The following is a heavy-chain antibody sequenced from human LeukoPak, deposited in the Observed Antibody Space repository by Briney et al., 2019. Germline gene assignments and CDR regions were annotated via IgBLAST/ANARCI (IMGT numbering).Heavy chain of an antibody. CDR2: INTDGSIT. CDR1: GFTFSTYW. Sequence: PGGSLRLSCAASGFTFSTYWMHWVRQAPGKGLVWVSRINTDGSITSYADSVKGRFTISRDNAKNTLYLQMNSLRAEDTAVYYCARDSGDYVWGSYRSGAFDIWGQGTMVTVSS. V-gene: IGHV3-74*01. D-gene: IGHD3-16*02. J-gene: IGHJ3*02. CDR3: ARDSGDYVWGSYRSGAFDI.